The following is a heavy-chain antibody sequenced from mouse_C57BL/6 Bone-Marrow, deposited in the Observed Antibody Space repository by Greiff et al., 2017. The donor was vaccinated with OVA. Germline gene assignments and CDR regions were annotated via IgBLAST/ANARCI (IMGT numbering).Heavy chain of an antibody. CDR1: GYTFTSYG. V-gene: IGHV1-81*01. CDR3: ARRALSNYFDY. CDR2: IYPRSGNT. J-gene: IGHJ2*01. D-gene: IGHD3-1*01. Sequence: VQLQQSGAELARPGASVKLSCKASGYTFTSYGISWVKQRTGQGLEWIGEIYPRSGNTYYNEKFKGKATLTADKSSSTAYMELRSLTSEDSAFSFCARRALSNYFDYWGQGTTLTVSS.